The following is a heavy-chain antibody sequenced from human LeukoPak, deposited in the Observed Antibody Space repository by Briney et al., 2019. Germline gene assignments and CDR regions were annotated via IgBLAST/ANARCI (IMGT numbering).Heavy chain of an antibody. CDR1: GFPSSSSW. V-gene: IGHV3-74*01. CDR2: INRDGSSA. D-gene: IGHD3-3*01. Sequence: GGPRSSSGAPSGFPSSSSWINWVGKAPGRGRVGVSRINRDGSSATYADSVKGRFTISRDNAKNTLYLQMNSLSAEDTAVYYCASASRSGYDDHWGQGTLVTVST. CDR3: ASASRSGYDDH. J-gene: IGHJ4*02.